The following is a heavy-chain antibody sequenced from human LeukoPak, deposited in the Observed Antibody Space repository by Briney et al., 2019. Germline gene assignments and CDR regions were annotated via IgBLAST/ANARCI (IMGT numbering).Heavy chain of an antibody. V-gene: IGHV4-59*01. CDR3: SRAMWGAAVPFDY. CDR2: IYYSGST. Sequence: SETLSLTCTVSGGSISSYYWSWIRQPPGKGLEWIGYIYYSGSTNYNPSLKSRVTISVDTSKNQFSLKLSSVTAADTAVYYCSRAMWGAAVPFDYWGQGTLVTVSS. J-gene: IGHJ4*02. D-gene: IGHD1-26*01. CDR1: GGSISSYY.